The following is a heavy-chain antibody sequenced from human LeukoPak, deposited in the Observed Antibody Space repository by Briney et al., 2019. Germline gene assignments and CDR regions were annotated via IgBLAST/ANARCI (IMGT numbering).Heavy chain of an antibody. CDR2: IYYSGST. CDR1: GGSINTYY. Sequence: SETLSLTCTVSGGSINTYYWSWIRQPPGKGLEWIGYIYYSGSTNYNPSLKGRVTISVDTSKNQFSLKLSSVTAADTAVYYCARHSGYSGYDYWGQGTLVTVSS. D-gene: IGHD5-12*01. V-gene: IGHV4-59*08. CDR3: ARHSGYSGYDY. J-gene: IGHJ4*02.